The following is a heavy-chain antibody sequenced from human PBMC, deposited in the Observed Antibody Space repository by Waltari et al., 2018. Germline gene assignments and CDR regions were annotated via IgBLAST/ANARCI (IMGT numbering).Heavy chain of an antibody. CDR2: IYYSGST. CDR3: ARGGAFWSGTNHYYYYMDV. J-gene: IGHJ6*03. Sequence: QVQLQESGPGLVKPSETLSLTCTVSGGSISSYYWSWIRQPPGKGLEWIGYIYYSGSTNYNPSLKSRVTISVDTSKNQFTLKLSSVTAADTAVYYCARGGAFWSGTNHYYYYMDVWGKGTTVIVSS. CDR1: GGSISSYY. V-gene: IGHV4-59*01. D-gene: IGHD3-3*01.